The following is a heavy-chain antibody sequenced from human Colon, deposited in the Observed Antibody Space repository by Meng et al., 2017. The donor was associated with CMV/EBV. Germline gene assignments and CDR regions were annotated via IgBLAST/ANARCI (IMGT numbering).Heavy chain of an antibody. CDR2: IYYSGNT. V-gene: IGHV4-59*01. D-gene: IGHD2-2*01. CDR1: GFTFSSYG. Sequence: GSLRLSCAASGFTFSSYGMNWVRQAPGKGLEWIGYIYYSGNTNYNPSLKSRVTISLDTSKNQFSLKLRSVTAADTAVYYCARDSRTHGPYYYHGVDVWGQGTTVTVSS. J-gene: IGHJ6*02. CDR3: ARDSRTHGPYYYHGVDV.